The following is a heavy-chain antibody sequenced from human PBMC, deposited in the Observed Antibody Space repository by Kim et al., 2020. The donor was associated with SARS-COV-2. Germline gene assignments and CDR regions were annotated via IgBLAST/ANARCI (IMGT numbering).Heavy chain of an antibody. D-gene: IGHD5-12*01. J-gene: IGHJ6*02. CDR2: ISSSSSYI. CDR1: GFTFSSYS. V-gene: IGHV3-21*01. CDR3: ARDAVRDGYNSYYYYYGMDV. Sequence: GGSLRLSCAASGFTFSSYSMNWVRQAPGKGLEWVSSISSSSSYIYYADSVKGRFTISRDNAKNSLYLQMNSLRAEDTAVYYCARDAVRDGYNSYYYYYGMDVWGQGTTVTVSS.